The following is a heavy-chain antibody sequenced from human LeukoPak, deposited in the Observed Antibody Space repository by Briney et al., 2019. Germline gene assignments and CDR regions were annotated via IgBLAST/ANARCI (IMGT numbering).Heavy chain of an antibody. V-gene: IGHV4-39*01. D-gene: IGHD4-23*01. J-gene: IGHJ4*02. Sequence: SETLSLTCTVSGGSISSSSYYWGWIRQPPGKGLEWIGSIYYSGSTYYNPSLKSRVTISVDTSKNQFSLKLSSVTAADTAVYYCARHDFGGPDYWGQGTLVTVPS. CDR1: GGSISSSSYY. CDR3: ARHDFGGPDY. CDR2: IYYSGST.